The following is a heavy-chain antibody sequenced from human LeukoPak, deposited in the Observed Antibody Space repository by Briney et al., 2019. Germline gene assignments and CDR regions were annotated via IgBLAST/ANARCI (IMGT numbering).Heavy chain of an antibody. CDR3: AELGITMIGGV. J-gene: IGHJ6*04. D-gene: IGHD3-10*02. Sequence: GGSLRLSCAASGFTFSSYEMNWVHQAPGKGLEWGSYISSSGSTIYYADSVKGRFTISRDNAKNSLYLQMNSLRAEDTAVYYCAELGITMIGGVWGKGTTVTISS. V-gene: IGHV3-48*03. CDR2: ISSSGSTI. CDR1: GFTFSSYE.